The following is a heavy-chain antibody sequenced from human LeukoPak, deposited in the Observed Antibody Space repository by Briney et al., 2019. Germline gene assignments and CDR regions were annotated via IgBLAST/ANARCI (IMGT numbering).Heavy chain of an antibody. Sequence: GGSLRLSCAASGFTFSSYSMNWVRQAPGKGLQWVSYISDSGAAMYYADSVKGRFTISGDNAKNSLYLQMNSLRDGDTAVYYCARDSTNSFDYWGQGALVTVSS. CDR1: GFTFSSYS. CDR3: ARDSTNSFDY. J-gene: IGHJ4*02. V-gene: IGHV3-48*02. CDR2: ISDSGAAM.